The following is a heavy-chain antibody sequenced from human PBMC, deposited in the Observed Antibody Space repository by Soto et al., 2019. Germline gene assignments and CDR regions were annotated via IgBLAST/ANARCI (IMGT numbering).Heavy chain of an antibody. Sequence: EVRLLESGGILVHPGGSLRLSCAASGFSFSSRAMSWVRQAPGKGLEWVSVISAGGGATYYADSVKGRFLISRDNSMNTVCLQRNSLRAEDTAVYYCAALGEVWLQFDYWGQGTLVTVSS. CDR2: ISAGGGAT. V-gene: IGHV3-23*01. D-gene: IGHD3-16*01. J-gene: IGHJ4*02. CDR3: AALGEVWLQFDY. CDR1: GFSFSSRA.